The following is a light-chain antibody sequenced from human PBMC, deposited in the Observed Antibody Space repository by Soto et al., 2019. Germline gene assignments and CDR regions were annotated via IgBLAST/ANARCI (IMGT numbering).Light chain of an antibody. CDR1: RSNIGAGYD. V-gene: IGLV1-40*01. CDR3: QCYYSSLSDSRV. Sequence: QSVLTQPPSVSGAPGQRVTISCTGSRSNIGAGYDVHWYQQLPGTAPKLLIYGNSNRPSGVPDRFSGSKSGTSASLAITALPADYEADDPGQCYYSSLSDSRVFRTGTKGT. CDR2: GNS. J-gene: IGLJ1*01.